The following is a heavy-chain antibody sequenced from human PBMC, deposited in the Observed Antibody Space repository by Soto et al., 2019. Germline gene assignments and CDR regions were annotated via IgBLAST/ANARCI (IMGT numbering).Heavy chain of an antibody. V-gene: IGHV4-34*01. CDR3: AGRIVPAAIRYYYYYGMGV. CDR1: GGSFSGYY. J-gene: IGHJ6*02. D-gene: IGHD2-2*01. Sequence: SETLSLTCAVYGGSFSGYYWSWIRQPPGKGLEWIGEIGRAASRERESILVGRVTLSEETSKKQFCLRLSSVTAADTAVYYCAGRIVPAAIRYYYYYGMGVWGQGTTFIVSS. CDR2: IGRAASR.